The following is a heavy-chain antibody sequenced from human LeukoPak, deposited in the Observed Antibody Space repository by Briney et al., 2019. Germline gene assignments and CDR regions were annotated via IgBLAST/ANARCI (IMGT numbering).Heavy chain of an antibody. J-gene: IGHJ4*02. CDR1: GFTVSSNY. V-gene: IGHV4-34*01. CDR3: ARGRGYSYDSAFDY. D-gene: IGHD5-18*01. CDR2: INHSGST. Sequence: GSLRLSCAASGFTVSSNYMSWVRQPPGKGLEWIGEINHSGSTNYNPSLKSRVTISVDTSKSQFSLKLSSVTAADTAVYYCARGRGYSYDSAFDYWGQGTLVTVSS.